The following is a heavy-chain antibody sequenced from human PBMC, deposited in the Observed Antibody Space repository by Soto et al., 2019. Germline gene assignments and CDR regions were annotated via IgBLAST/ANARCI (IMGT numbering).Heavy chain of an antibody. CDR3: AREKVAATRLWAFDI. J-gene: IGHJ3*02. D-gene: IGHD2-15*01. Sequence: QVQLQESGPGLVKPSQTLSLTCTVSGGSISSGGYYWSWIRQHPGKGLEWIGYIYYSGSTYYNPSLKSRVTLSVDTSKNQFSLKLSSVTAADTAVYYCAREKVAATRLWAFDIWGQGTMVTVSS. CDR2: IYYSGST. CDR1: GGSISSGGYY. V-gene: IGHV4-31*03.